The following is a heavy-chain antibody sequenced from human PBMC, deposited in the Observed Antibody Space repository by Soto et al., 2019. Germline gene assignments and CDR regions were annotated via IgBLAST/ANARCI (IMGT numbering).Heavy chain of an antibody. D-gene: IGHD1-26*01. V-gene: IGHV4-30-2*01. J-gene: IGHJ5*02. Sequence: SETLSLTCAVSGGSISSGGYSWSWIRQPPGKGLEWIGYIYHSGSTYCNPSLKSRVTISVDRSKNQFSLKLSSVTAADTAVYYCARSQGWELRFDPWGQGTLVTVSS. CDR3: ARSQGWELRFDP. CDR1: GGSISSGGYS. CDR2: IYHSGST.